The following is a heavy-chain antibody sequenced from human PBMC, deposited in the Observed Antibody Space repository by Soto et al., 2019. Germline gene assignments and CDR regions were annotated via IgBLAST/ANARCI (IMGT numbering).Heavy chain of an antibody. Sequence: GGSLRLSCAASGFTFSSYGMHWVRQAPGKGLEWVAVIWYDGSNKYYADSVKGRFTISRDNSKNTLYLQMNSLRAEDTAVYYCARDSKAVAGKGDYYYYGMDVWGQGTTVTV. J-gene: IGHJ6*02. D-gene: IGHD6-19*01. V-gene: IGHV3-33*01. CDR1: GFTFSSYG. CDR3: ARDSKAVAGKGDYYYYGMDV. CDR2: IWYDGSNK.